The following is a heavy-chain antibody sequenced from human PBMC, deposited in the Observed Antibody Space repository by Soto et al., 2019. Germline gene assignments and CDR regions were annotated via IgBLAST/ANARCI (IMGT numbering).Heavy chain of an antibody. CDR2: IYWDDDK. CDR1: GFSLSSSDVG. V-gene: IGHV2-5*02. Sequence: QITLKESGPTLVKPTQTLTLTCTFSGFSLSSSDVGVGWILQTPGKALEWLALIYWDDDKRYSPSLMSRITITKDTAINQVVLTVTNLDPVDTATYYCVRASGGGNSAYFDYCSQGTLVTVSS. CDR3: VRASGGGNSAYFDY. J-gene: IGHJ4*02. D-gene: IGHD2-21*02.